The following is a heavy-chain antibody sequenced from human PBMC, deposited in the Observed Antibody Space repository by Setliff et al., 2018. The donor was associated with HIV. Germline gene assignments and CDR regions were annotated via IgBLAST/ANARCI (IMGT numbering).Heavy chain of an antibody. Sequence: KPSETLSLTCTVSGGSINTGHYYWSWIRQHPGKGLEWIGYIYYTGSTYYNPSLKSRVTISIDTSNNQFSLNLSSVTAADTAVYYCARDRYAGGIDYWGQGTLVTVSS. D-gene: IGHD3-16*01. J-gene: IGHJ4*02. CDR2: IYYTGST. V-gene: IGHV4-31*03. CDR3: ARDRYAGGIDY. CDR1: GGSINTGHYY.